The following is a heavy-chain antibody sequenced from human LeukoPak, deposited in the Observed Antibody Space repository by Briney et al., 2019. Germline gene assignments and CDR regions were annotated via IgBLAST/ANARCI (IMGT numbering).Heavy chain of an antibody. CDR3: ANEVRPNDY. Sequence: GGSLRLSCAASGFPFSSYAMSWVRQAPGKGLEWVSSISRGGGTYYADSVQGRFTISRDNSKNTLYLEMNSLRAEDTALYYCANEVRPNDYWGQGTLVTVSS. V-gene: IGHV3-23*01. CDR2: ISRGGGT. D-gene: IGHD1-1*01. J-gene: IGHJ4*02. CDR1: GFPFSSYA.